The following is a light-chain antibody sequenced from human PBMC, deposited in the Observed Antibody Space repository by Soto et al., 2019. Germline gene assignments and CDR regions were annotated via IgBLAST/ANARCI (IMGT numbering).Light chain of an antibody. J-gene: IGKJ1*01. CDR3: QTYDNSVWT. V-gene: IGKV3-20*01. CDR1: QKVHSTY. Sequence: EIVLTQSPGTLSLSPGERATLSCRASQKVHSTYLVWYQHKPGQAPRVLIYGVSTRAAGIPDRFIGSGSGTDFTLTINRLEPEDFAVYYCQTYDNSVWTFGQGTKVQI. CDR2: GVS.